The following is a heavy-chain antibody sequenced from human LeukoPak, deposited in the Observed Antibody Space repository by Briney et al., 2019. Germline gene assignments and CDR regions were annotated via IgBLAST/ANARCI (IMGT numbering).Heavy chain of an antibody. Sequence: GGSLRLSCVASGLTVSRNYMSWVRQAPGKGLEWVSVIYGGVSTYYADSVKGRFTISRDNSKNTLYLQMNSLRADDTAVYYCARSSVSSDDYWGQGTLVTVSS. CDR3: ARSSVSSDDY. D-gene: IGHD6-6*01. CDR1: GLTVSRNY. J-gene: IGHJ4*02. CDR2: IYGGVST. V-gene: IGHV3-53*01.